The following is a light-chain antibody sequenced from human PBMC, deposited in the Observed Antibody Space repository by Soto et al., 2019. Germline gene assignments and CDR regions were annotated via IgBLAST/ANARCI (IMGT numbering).Light chain of an antibody. CDR1: QSISSR. CDR2: DAS. J-gene: IGKJ4*01. Sequence: DIQMTQSPSTLSASVGDRVTITCRASQSISSRLAWYQQKPGKAPKLLIYDASNLESGVPSRFSASGSGTEFTLTISSLQPDDVSTYYCQQYNSYSLTFGGGTKVEIK. CDR3: QQYNSYSLT. V-gene: IGKV1-5*01.